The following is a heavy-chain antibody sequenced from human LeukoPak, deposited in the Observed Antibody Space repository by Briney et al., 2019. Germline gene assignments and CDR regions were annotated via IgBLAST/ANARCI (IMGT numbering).Heavy chain of an antibody. V-gene: IGHV3-43*01. Sequence: GGSLRLSCAASGFTFDDYTMHWVRQAPGKGLEWVSLISWDGGSTYYADSVKGRFTISRDNSKNSLYLQMNSLRTEDTALYYCAKDKFSGGSGSYYSGYFGYWGQGTLVTVSS. J-gene: IGHJ4*02. CDR2: ISWDGGST. CDR3: AKDKFSGGSGSYYSGYFGY. CDR1: GFTFDDYT. D-gene: IGHD3-10*01.